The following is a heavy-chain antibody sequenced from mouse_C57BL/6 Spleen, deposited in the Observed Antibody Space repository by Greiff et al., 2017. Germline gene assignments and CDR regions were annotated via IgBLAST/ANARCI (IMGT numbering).Heavy chain of an antibody. Sequence: QVQLKQPGAELVMPGASVKLSCKASGYTFTSYWMHWVKQRPGQGLEWIGEIDPSDSYTNYNQKFKGKSTLTVDKSSSTAYMQLSSLTSEDSAVYYCARVYGSSFAYWGQGTLVTVSA. CDR1: GYTFTSYW. V-gene: IGHV1-69*01. J-gene: IGHJ3*01. D-gene: IGHD1-1*01. CDR3: ARVYGSSFAY. CDR2: IDPSDSYT.